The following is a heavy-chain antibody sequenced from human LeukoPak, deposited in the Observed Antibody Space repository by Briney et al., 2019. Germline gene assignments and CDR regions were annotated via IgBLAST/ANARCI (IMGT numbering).Heavy chain of an antibody. CDR3: ARGASVVTPIDY. Sequence: ASVKVSCKASGYTFTSYAMHWVRQAPGQRLEWMGWINAGNGNTKYSQKFQGRVTMTRDTSTSTVYMELSSLRSEDTAVYYCARGASVVTPIDYWGQGTLVTVSS. CDR1: GYTFTSYA. J-gene: IGHJ4*02. V-gene: IGHV1-3*01. CDR2: INAGNGNT. D-gene: IGHD4-23*01.